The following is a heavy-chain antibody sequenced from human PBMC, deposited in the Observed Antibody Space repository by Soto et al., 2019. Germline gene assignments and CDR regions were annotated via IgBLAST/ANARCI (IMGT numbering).Heavy chain of an antibody. CDR1: GFTFSSYS. CDR2: ISSSSSTI. CDR3: ATDATYYGSGVDWFDP. J-gene: IGHJ5*02. Sequence: GGSLRLSCAASGFTFSSYSMNWVRQAPGKGLEWVSYISSSSSTIYYADSVKGRFTISRDNAKNSLYLQMNSLRAEDTAVYYCATDATYYGSGVDWFDPWGQGTLVTVSS. V-gene: IGHV3-48*01. D-gene: IGHD3-10*01.